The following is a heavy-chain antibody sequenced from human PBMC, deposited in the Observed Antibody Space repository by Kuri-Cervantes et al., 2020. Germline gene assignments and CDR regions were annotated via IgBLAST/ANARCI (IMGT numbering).Heavy chain of an antibody. D-gene: IGHD5-24*01. CDR1: GGSISSSSYY. CDR2: IYYSGST. V-gene: IGHV4-39*07. CDR3: ARSIRWAFDI. Sequence: GSLRLSCTVSGGSISSSSYYWGWIRQPPGKGLEWIGSIYYSGSTCYNPSLKSRVTISVDTSKNQFSLKLSSVTAADTAVYYCARSIRWAFDIWGQGTMVTDSS. J-gene: IGHJ3*02.